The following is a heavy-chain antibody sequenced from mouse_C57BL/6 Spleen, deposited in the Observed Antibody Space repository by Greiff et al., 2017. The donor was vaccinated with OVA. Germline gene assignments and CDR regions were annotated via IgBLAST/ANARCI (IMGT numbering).Heavy chain of an antibody. CDR1: GYTFTSYW. J-gene: IGHJ3*01. CDR2: IHPNSGST. V-gene: IGHV1-64*01. CDR3: ARSGGSSSWFAY. D-gene: IGHD1-1*01. Sequence: QVQLQQPGAELVKPGASVKLSCKASGYTFTSYWMHWVKQRPGQGLEWIGMIHPNSGSTNYNEKFKSKATLTVDKSSSTAYMQLSSRTSEDSAVYDCARSGGSSSWFAYWGQGTLVTVAA.